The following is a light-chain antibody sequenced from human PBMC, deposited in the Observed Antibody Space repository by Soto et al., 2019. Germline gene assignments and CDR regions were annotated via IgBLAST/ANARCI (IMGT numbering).Light chain of an antibody. J-gene: IGKJ1*01. CDR1: QSVSSN. V-gene: IGKV3-15*01. Sequence: EIVMTQSPATLSVSPGERATLSCRASQSVSSNLAWYQQKPGQAPRLLTYGASTRATGIPARFSGSGSGTEFTLTISSLQSEDFAVYYCQQYKDWPWTFGQGTKVEIK. CDR2: GAS. CDR3: QQYKDWPWT.